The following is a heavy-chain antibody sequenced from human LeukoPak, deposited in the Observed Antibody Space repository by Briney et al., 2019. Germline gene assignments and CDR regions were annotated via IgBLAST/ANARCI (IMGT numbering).Heavy chain of an antibody. J-gene: IGHJ4*02. V-gene: IGHV4-31*03. CDR3: ARGALEPLTIDY. Sequence: KSSETLSLTCTVSGGSISSGGYYWNWIRQRPGKGLEWIGYIYYSGSTYYNPSLKSRVTISVDTSKNQFSLKLSSVTAADTAVYYCARGALEPLTIDYWGQGTLVTVSS. D-gene: IGHD4-11*01. CDR2: IYYSGST. CDR1: GGSISSGGYY.